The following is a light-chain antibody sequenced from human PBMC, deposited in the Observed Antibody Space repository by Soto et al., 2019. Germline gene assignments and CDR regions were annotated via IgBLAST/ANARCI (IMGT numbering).Light chain of an antibody. Sequence: EIVMTQSPATLSVSPGERATLSCRASQSVSSNLAWYQQKPGQAPRLLIYGASTRAPGIPARFSGSGSGTEFPLTISSLQSEDFAVYYCQQYNNWPPWTFGKGTKVEIK. CDR1: QSVSSN. V-gene: IGKV3-15*01. CDR2: GAS. J-gene: IGKJ1*01. CDR3: QQYNNWPPWT.